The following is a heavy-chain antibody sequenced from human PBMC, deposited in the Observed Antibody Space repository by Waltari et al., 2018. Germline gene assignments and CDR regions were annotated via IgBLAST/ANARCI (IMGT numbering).Heavy chain of an antibody. D-gene: IGHD3-16*01. V-gene: IGHV1-46*01. Sequence: QAPGQGLGWRGMVIKPRDGSTRFAKEFQGRITMTSDVSTSTVYMELRSLRSEDTAMYYCARAWGQYFNLWGRGTQVTVSS. CDR2: VIKPRDGST. CDR3: ARAWGQYFNL. J-gene: IGHJ2*01.